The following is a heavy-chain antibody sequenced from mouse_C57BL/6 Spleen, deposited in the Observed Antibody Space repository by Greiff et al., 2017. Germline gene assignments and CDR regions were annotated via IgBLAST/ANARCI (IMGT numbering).Heavy chain of an antibody. V-gene: IGHV1-63*01. Sequence: QVQLKESGAELVRPGTSVKMSCKASGYTFTNYWIGWAKQRPGHGLEWIGDIYPGGGYTNSNEKFKGKATLTADKSSSTAYMQFSSLTSEDSAIYYCAREGYYGSSYARYFDYWGQGTTLTVSS. J-gene: IGHJ2*01. CDR3: AREGYYGSSYARYFDY. CDR1: GYTFTNYW. CDR2: IYPGGGYT. D-gene: IGHD1-1*01.